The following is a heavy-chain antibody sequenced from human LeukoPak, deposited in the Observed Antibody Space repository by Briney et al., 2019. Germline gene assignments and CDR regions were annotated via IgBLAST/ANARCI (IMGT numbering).Heavy chain of an antibody. J-gene: IGHJ4*02. V-gene: IGHV3-21*01. D-gene: IGHD3-22*01. CDR2: ISSSSSYI. Sequence: GGSLRLSCSASGFTSISYFMSWVRQAPGRGLEWVSSISSSSSYIYYANSAKGRFTISRDNAKNSLYLQMDSLRAEDTAVYYCAKGPPAHSGYYYGLSYWGQGTLVTVSS. CDR3: AKGPPAHSGYYYGLSY. CDR1: GFTSISYF.